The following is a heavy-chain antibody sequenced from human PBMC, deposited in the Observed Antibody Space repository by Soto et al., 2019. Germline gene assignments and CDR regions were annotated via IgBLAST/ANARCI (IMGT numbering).Heavy chain of an antibody. CDR1: GFTFSDYA. J-gene: IGHJ5*02. D-gene: IGHD3-9*01. CDR3: AKDLGSDWFHSNSFDP. Sequence: ELQLLESGGGLVQPGGSLRLSCAASGFTFSDYAMSWVRQAPGKGLEWVSAIGTRDDIFYADSVKGRFTISRDDSKNTLYLQMNSLRAEDTALYYCAKDLGSDWFHSNSFDPWGQGTLVTVSS. V-gene: IGHV3-23*01. CDR2: IGTRDDI.